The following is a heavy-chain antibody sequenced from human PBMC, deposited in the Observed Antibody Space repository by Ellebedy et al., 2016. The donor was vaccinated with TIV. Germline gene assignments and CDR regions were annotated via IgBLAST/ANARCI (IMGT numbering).Heavy chain of an antibody. CDR1: GGTFSSYA. CDR3: ARDGGSGFGVVFDY. CDR2: IIPIFGTA. Sequence: SVKVSXXASGGTFSSYAISWVRQAPGQGLEWMGGIIPIFGTANYAQKFQGRVTITADESTSTAYMELSSLRSEDTAVYYCARDGGSGFGVVFDYWGQGTLVTVSS. J-gene: IGHJ4*02. V-gene: IGHV1-69*13. D-gene: IGHD3-3*01.